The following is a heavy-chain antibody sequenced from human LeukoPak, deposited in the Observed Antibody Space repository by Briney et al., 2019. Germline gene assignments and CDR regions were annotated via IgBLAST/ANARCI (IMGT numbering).Heavy chain of an antibody. CDR3: ARSAGYCSSTSCYEPSGY. CDR2: IIPIFGTA. V-gene: IGHV1-69*13. Sequence: GASVKVSCKASGGTFSSYAIGWVRQAPGQGLEWMGGIIPIFGTAIYAQKFQGRVTITADESTSTAYMELSSLRSEDTAVYYCARSAGYCSSTSCYEPSGYWGQGTLVTVSS. CDR1: GGTFSSYA. D-gene: IGHD2-2*01. J-gene: IGHJ4*02.